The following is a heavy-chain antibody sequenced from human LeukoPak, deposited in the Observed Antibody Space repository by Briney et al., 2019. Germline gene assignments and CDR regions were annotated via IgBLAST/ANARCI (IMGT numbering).Heavy chain of an antibody. CDR2: IRYDGSNK. CDR3: AKDLRYLVDY. CDR1: GFTFSSYA. J-gene: IGHJ4*02. V-gene: IGHV3-30*02. Sequence: GGSLRLSCAASGFTFSSYAMSWVRQAPGKGLEWVAFIRYDGSNKYYADSVKGRFTISRDNSKNTLYLQMNSLIAEDTAVYYCAKDLRYLVDYWGQGTLVTVSS. D-gene: IGHD2-2*02.